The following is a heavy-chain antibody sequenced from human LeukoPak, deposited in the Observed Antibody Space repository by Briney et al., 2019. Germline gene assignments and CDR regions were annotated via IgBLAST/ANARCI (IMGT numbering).Heavy chain of an antibody. J-gene: IGHJ4*02. CDR3: ARGPYYDFWSGYPFFDY. D-gene: IGHD3-3*01. V-gene: IGHV4-4*07. CDR2: IYTSGST. CDR1: GGSISSYY. Sequence: KPSETLSLTCTVSGGSISSYYWSWIRQPAGKGLEWIARIYTSGSTNYNPSLKSRVTMSVDTSKNQFSLKLSSVTAADTAVYYCARGPYYDFWSGYPFFDYWGQGTLVTVSS.